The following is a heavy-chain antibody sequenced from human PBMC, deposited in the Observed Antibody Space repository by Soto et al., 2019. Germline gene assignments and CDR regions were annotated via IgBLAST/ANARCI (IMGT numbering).Heavy chain of an antibody. CDR2: IYDSGST. Sequence: QVQLQESGPGLVKPSETLSLTCTVSGGSISSYYWSWIRQPPGKGLEWIGYIYDSGSTNYNPSLKHRATISVATSKTQFSLELSSAPAAATAVYHCPSRYGGTFDYWGQGTRVSVSS. CDR1: GGSISSYY. CDR3: PSRYGGTFDY. J-gene: IGHJ4*02. V-gene: IGHV4-59*08. D-gene: IGHD2-15*01.